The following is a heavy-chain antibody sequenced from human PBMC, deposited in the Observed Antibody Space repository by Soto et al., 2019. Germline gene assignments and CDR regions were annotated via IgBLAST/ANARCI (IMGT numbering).Heavy chain of an antibody. V-gene: IGHV3-21*01. CDR3: ARNRNPSSKRHRMDV. CDR2: ISSGSDYI. CDR1: GLTFTTYS. J-gene: IGHJ6*04. Sequence: EVQLVESGGGLVEPGGSLRLSCAPSGLTFTTYSMNWVRQAPGKGLEWVSSISSGSDYIYYAESVKGRFTISRANAKNSLYLQMNSPRADDSAVYYCARNRNPSSKRHRMDVWGEGTTVTVSP. D-gene: IGHD6-6*01.